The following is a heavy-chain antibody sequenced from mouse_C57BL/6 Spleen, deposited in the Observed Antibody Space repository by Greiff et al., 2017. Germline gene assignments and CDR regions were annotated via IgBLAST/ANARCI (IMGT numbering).Heavy chain of an antibody. V-gene: IGHV1-64*01. J-gene: IGHJ2*01. D-gene: IGHD3-3*01. CDR2: IHPISGST. CDR1: GYTFTSYW. Sequence: QVQLQQPGAELVKPGASVKLSCKASGYTFTSYWMHWVKQRPGQGLEWIGMIHPISGSTNYNEKFKSKATLTVETSSSTAYMQLSSLTSEASAVYYCTRGDWNYFGCWGQGPTLTVSS. CDR3: TRGDWNYFGC.